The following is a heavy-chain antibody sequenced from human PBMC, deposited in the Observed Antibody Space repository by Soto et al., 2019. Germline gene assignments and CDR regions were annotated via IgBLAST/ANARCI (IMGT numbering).Heavy chain of an antibody. D-gene: IGHD3-22*01. CDR1: GGTFSSYV. Sequence: QVQLVQSGAEVKKPGSSVKVSCKASGGTFSSYVISWVRQVPGQGLEWMGGIIPFFGTAKYAQNFQGGVTLTAEESTSTAYMELSSLRSEDTAVYYCAGTHFDTSGYYPSEIKYWGQGTLVTVSS. V-gene: IGHV1-69*01. J-gene: IGHJ4*02. CDR2: IIPFFGTA. CDR3: AGTHFDTSGYYPSEIKY.